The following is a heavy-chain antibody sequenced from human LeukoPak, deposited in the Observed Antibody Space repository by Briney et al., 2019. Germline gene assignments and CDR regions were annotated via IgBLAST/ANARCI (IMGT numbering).Heavy chain of an antibody. D-gene: IGHD5/OR15-5a*01. CDR2: VSAYNGNT. Sequence: ASSKVSSKASGYTFSNYGVTWVRQAPGQGLEWLGWVSAYNGNTNYAEKLQGRVTMTTDTSTGIAYMELKSLTSDDTAVYYCARAGGVSFVARWFDPWGQGSLVTVSS. V-gene: IGHV1-18*01. CDR1: GYTFSNYG. J-gene: IGHJ5*02. CDR3: ARAGGVSFVARWFDP.